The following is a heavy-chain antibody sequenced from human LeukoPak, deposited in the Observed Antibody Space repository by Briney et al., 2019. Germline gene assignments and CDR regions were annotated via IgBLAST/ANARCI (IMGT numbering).Heavy chain of an antibody. J-gene: IGHJ6*01. D-gene: IGHD3-16*01. Sequence: GSPRLSCAASGFTFSSYGMHWVGQAPGKGLEWVSVISGSGATTDYAESVMGRVTISKGNSNNTLYLQLDSLRAEDTAVYFCAKGLWGAYYYGMDVWG. V-gene: IGHV3-23*01. CDR3: AKGLWGAYYYGMDV. CDR1: GFTFSSYG. CDR2: ISGSGATT.